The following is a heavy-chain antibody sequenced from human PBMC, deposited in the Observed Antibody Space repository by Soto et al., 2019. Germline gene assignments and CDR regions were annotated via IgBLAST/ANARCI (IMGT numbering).Heavy chain of an antibody. D-gene: IGHD3-10*01. J-gene: IGHJ3*02. V-gene: IGHV1-18*01. CDR3: AREDDTMVRGVIYAFDS. Sequence: ASVKVSCKASGYTFTSYGISWVRQAPGQGLEWMGWISAYNGNTNYAQKLQGRVTMTTDTSTSTAYMELRSLRSDDTAVYYCAREDDTMVRGVIYAFDSWGQGTMVTVSS. CDR1: GYTFTSYG. CDR2: ISAYNGNT.